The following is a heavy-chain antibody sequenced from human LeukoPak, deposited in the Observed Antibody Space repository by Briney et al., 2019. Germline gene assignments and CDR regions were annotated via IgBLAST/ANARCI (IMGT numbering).Heavy chain of an antibody. D-gene: IGHD2-15*01. CDR3: ARDPRIGYCSGGTCSFLDY. CDR1: GFTFSSYE. CDR2: ISSSGSTK. J-gene: IGHJ4*02. V-gene: IGHV3-48*03. Sequence: PGGSLRLSCAASGFTFSSYEMNWVRQAPGKGLEWISYISSSGSTKKYADSVKGRFTISRDNSMNTLYLQMNSLRAEDTAVYYCARDPRIGYCSGGTCSFLDYWGQGTLVTVSS.